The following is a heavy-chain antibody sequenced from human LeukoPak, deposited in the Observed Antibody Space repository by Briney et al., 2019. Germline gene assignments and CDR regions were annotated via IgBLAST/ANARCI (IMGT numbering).Heavy chain of an antibody. CDR1: GFTFTTYW. CDR3: ARDAVDTANAV. J-gene: IGHJ6*02. CDR2: INSDGSIT. Sequence: GGSLRLSCAASGFTFTTYWMHWVRQAPGKGLVWVSHINSDGSITSYADPVKGRFTISRDNAKNTLYLQMNSLRAEDTAVYYCARDAVDTANAVWGQGTRSPSP. D-gene: IGHD5-18*01. V-gene: IGHV3-74*01.